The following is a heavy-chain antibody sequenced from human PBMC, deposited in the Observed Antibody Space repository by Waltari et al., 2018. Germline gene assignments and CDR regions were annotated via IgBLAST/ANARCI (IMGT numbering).Heavy chain of an antibody. V-gene: IGHV4-61*09. Sequence: QVQLQESGPGLVKPSQTLSLTCTVSGGSISSGSYYWSWIRQPAGKGLEWIGYIYTSGSSNYNPSLKSRVTISVDTSKNQFTLKLSSVTAADTAVYYCAGGDGDYNWCDPWGQGTLVTVSS. CDR2: IYTSGSS. CDR3: AGGDGDYNWCDP. J-gene: IGHJ5*02. D-gene: IGHD4-17*01. CDR1: GGSISSGSYY.